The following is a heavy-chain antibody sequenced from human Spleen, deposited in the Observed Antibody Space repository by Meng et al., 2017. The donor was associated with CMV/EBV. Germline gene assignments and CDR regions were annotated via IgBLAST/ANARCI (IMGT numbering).Heavy chain of an antibody. D-gene: IGHD3-16*02. V-gene: IGHV3-15*01. Sequence: TFSYAWMNWVRQAPGKGLEWVGRIKSKPDGGTTDYAAPVKGRFTISRDDSKNTLYLQMNSLTTEDTAVYYCTTDPYYDYVWGTYRYHWGQGTLVTVSS. CDR1: TFSYAW. J-gene: IGHJ5*02. CDR3: TTDPYYDYVWGTYRYH. CDR2: IKSKPDGGTT.